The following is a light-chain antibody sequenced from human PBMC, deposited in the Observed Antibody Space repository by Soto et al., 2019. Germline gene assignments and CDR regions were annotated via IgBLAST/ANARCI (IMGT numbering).Light chain of an antibody. Sequence: QSALTQPASVSRSPGQSITISCTGTSSDVGGYDYVSWHQQHPGKAPKLMIYEVSNRPSGVSDRFSGSKSGDTASLTISGLQAEDEADYYCSSYTSSSTRVFGTGTKVTVL. CDR3: SSYTSSSTRV. V-gene: IGLV2-14*01. CDR2: EVS. CDR1: SSDVGGYDY. J-gene: IGLJ1*01.